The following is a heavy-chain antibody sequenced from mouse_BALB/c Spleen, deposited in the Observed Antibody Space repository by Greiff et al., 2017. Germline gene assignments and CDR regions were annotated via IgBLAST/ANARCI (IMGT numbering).Heavy chain of an antibody. Sequence: QVQLKQSAAELARPGASVKMSCKASGYTFTSYTMHWVKQRPGQGLEWIGYINPSSGYTEYNQKFKDKTTLTADKSSSTAYMQLSSLTSEDSAVYYCARDYGGAHFDYWGQGTTLTVSS. CDR2: INPSSGYT. CDR1: GYTFTSYT. V-gene: IGHV1-4*02. D-gene: IGHD1-1*02. CDR3: ARDYGGAHFDY. J-gene: IGHJ2*01.